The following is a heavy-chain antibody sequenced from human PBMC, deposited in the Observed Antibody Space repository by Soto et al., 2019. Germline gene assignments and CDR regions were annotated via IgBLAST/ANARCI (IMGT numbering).Heavy chain of an antibody. CDR3: AKVGSTVTNINWLDP. D-gene: IGHD4-17*01. Sequence: EVQLLESGGDLIQPGGSLRLSCAASGFTFSTYAMSWVRQAPGKGLEWVSAISDSGGSTYYADSVKGRFTISRDTSKNTLYLQMNPLRAEDTAVYDCAKVGSTVTNINWLDPWGQGTLVTVPS. CDR1: GFTFSTYA. CDR2: ISDSGGST. V-gene: IGHV3-23*01. J-gene: IGHJ5*02.